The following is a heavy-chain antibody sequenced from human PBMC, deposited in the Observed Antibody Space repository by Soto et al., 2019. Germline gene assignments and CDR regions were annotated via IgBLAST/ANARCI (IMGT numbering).Heavy chain of an antibody. J-gene: IGHJ4*02. Sequence: PXXSLKISCKGSGYSFTSYWICWVLQMPGKGLEWMGIIYPGDSDTRYSPSFQGQVTISADKSISTAYLQWSSLKASDTAMYYCARSYYDFWSGYYYFDYWGQGTLVTVSS. CDR1: GYSFTSYW. D-gene: IGHD3-3*01. CDR3: ARSYYDFWSGYYYFDY. V-gene: IGHV5-51*01. CDR2: IYPGDSDT.